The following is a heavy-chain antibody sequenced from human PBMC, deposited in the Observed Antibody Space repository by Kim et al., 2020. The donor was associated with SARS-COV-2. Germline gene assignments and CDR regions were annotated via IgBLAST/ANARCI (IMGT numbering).Heavy chain of an antibody. J-gene: IGHJ4*02. Sequence: ASVKVSCKASGYTFTGYYMHWVRQAPGQGLEWMGWINPNSGGTNYAQKFQGRVTMTRDTSISTAYMELSRLRSDDTAVYYCARAAYYYDSSGYYYSPFFDYWGQGTLVTVSS. CDR1: GYTFTGYY. CDR2: INPNSGGT. CDR3: ARAAYYYDSSGYYYSPFFDY. V-gene: IGHV1-2*02. D-gene: IGHD3-22*01.